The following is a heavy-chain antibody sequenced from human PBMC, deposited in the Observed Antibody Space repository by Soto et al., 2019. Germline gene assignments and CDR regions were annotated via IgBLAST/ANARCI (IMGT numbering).Heavy chain of an antibody. J-gene: IGHJ5*02. CDR3: ARVPSP. CDR1: GGSISSGGYS. Sequence: SETLSLTCAVSGGSISSGGYSWSWIRQPPGKGLEWIGYIYHSGSTYYNPSLKSRVTISVDRSKNQFSLKLSSVTAADTAVYYCARVPSPWGQETLLTVSS. V-gene: IGHV4-30-2*01. CDR2: IYHSGST.